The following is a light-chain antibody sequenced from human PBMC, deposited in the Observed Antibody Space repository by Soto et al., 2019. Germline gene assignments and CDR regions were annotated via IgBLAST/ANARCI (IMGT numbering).Light chain of an antibody. CDR1: SSNIGAGYD. Sequence: QSVLTQPPSVSGAPGQRVTISCIGSSSNIGAGYDVHWYQQLPGTAPKLLIYGNSNRPSGVPDRFSGSKSGTSASLAITGLQSEDEADHYCQSYDSSLSVVFGGGTKLTVL. CDR2: GNS. CDR3: QSYDSSLSVV. V-gene: IGLV1-40*01. J-gene: IGLJ2*01.